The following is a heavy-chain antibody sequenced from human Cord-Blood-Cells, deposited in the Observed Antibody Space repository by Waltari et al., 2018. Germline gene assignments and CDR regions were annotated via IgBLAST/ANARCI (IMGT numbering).Heavy chain of an antibody. CDR3: ARSSSGWLLDY. J-gene: IGHJ4*02. V-gene: IGHV4-34*01. CDR2: INQSGST. CDR1: GGSFSGYY. D-gene: IGHD6-19*01. Sequence: QVQLQQWGAGLLKPSETLSLPSAVYGGSFSGYYWSWIRQPPVKGVEWLGEINQSGSTNYNASLKRRVTISVETSKNQVSLKLSSVTAADTAVYYCARSSSGWLLDYWGQGTLVTVSS.